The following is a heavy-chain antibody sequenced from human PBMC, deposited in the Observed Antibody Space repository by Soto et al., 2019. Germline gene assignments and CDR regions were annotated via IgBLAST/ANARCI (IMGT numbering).Heavy chain of an antibody. Sequence: QVPLVQSGAEVKKPGASVKVSCKASGYTFTGYYMHWVRQAPGQGLEWMGWINPNSGGTNYAQKFQGWVTMTRDTSISTAYMELSRLRSDDTAVYYCARAGGYYGSGSCFDYWGQGTLVTVSS. CDR2: INPNSGGT. J-gene: IGHJ4*02. D-gene: IGHD3-10*01. V-gene: IGHV1-2*04. CDR1: GYTFTGYY. CDR3: ARAGGYYGSGSCFDY.